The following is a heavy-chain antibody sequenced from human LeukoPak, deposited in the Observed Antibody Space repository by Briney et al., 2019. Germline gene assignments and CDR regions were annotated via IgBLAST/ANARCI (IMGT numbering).Heavy chain of an antibody. CDR2: IYHSGST. Sequence: PSETLSLTCTVSGYSISSGYYWGWIRQPPGKGLEWIGSIYHSGSTYYNPSLKSRVTISVDTSMNQFSLRLSSVTAADTAVYYCARDLESVGATSWFDPWGQGTLVTVSS. CDR1: GYSISSGYY. J-gene: IGHJ5*02. V-gene: IGHV4-38-2*02. CDR3: ARDLESVGATSWFDP. D-gene: IGHD1-26*01.